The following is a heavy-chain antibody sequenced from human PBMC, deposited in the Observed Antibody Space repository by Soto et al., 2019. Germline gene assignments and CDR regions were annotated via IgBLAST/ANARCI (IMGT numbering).Heavy chain of an antibody. V-gene: IGHV3-30-3*01. J-gene: IGHJ4*02. CDR2: ISYDGSNK. CDR3: ARGILLMATIITVPHFDY. CDR1: GFTFSSYA. Sequence: QVQLVESGGGVVQPGRSLRLSCAASGFTFSSYAMHWVRQAPGKGLEWVAVISYDGSNKYYADSVKGRFTISRDNSKNTLYLQMHSLRAEDTAVYYCARGILLMATIITVPHFDYWGQGTLVTVSS. D-gene: IGHD4-4*01.